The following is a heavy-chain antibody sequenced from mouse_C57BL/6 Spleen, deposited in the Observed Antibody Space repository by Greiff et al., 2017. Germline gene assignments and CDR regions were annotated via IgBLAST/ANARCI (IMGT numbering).Heavy chain of an antibody. CDR2: IHPSDSDT. CDR3: AILYYDYDVAWFAY. J-gene: IGHJ3*01. V-gene: IGHV1-74*01. Sequence: QVQLQQPGAELVKPGASVKVSCKASGYTFTSYWMHWVKQRPGQGLEWIGRIHPSDSDTHYNQKFKGKATLTVDKSSSTAYMQLISLTSEDSAVYYCAILYYDYDVAWFAYWGQGTLVTVSA. CDR1: GYTFTSYW. D-gene: IGHD2-4*01.